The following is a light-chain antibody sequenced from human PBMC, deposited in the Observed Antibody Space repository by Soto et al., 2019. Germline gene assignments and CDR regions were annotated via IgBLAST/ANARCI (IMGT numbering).Light chain of an antibody. CDR1: QSVTSSY. CDR2: GAS. Sequence: EIVLTQSPGTLSLSPGEGATLSCRASQSVTSSYLAWYQQKPGQAPRLLIYGASSRATGIPDRFSGSGSGTDFTLTISRLEPEGFAVYYCQQYGSSPGTFGQGTKVDIK. J-gene: IGKJ1*01. V-gene: IGKV3-20*01. CDR3: QQYGSSPGT.